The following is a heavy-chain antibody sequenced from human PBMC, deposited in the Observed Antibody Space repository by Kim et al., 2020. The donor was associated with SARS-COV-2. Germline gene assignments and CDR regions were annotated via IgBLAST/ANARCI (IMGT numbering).Heavy chain of an antibody. CDR2: IYHGGNT. CDR3: ARGVSSGWYSMHFDY. CDR1: GGSISSSNW. V-gene: IGHV4-4*02. J-gene: IGHJ4*02. D-gene: IGHD6-19*01. Sequence: SETLSLTCAVSGGSISSSNWWNWVRQPPGKGLEWIGEIYHGGNTNYNPSLKSRVTISVDRSKNQFSLNMNSVTAADTAVYYCARGVSSGWYSMHFDYWGQETLVTVS.